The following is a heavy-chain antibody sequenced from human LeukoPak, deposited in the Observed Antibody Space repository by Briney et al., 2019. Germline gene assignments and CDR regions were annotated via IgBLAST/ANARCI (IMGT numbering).Heavy chain of an antibody. CDR3: TRVADYYDTSGYYGY. CDR2: INPNSGGA. D-gene: IGHD3-22*01. CDR1: GYTFTGYY. Sequence: ASVKVSCKASGYTFTGYYLHWVRQAPGQGLERMGRINPNSGGANYAQKFQGRVTMTRDTSISTAYMELSSLRSDDTAVYYCTRVADYYDTSGYYGYWGQGTLVTVSS. V-gene: IGHV1-2*06. J-gene: IGHJ4*02.